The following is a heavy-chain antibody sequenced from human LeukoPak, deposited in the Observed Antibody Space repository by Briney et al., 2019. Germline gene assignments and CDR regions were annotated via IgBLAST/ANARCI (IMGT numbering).Heavy chain of an antibody. D-gene: IGHD6-25*01. Sequence: SETLSLTCTVSGGSISSSSYYWGWIRQPPGKGLEWIGNTYYGGDTYYNPSLKSRVTISVDTSENQFSLELNSVTAADTAVYYCAAAFDYWGQGILVTVSS. CDR2: TYYGGDT. J-gene: IGHJ4*02. CDR1: GGSISSSSYY. CDR3: AAAFDY. V-gene: IGHV4-39*01.